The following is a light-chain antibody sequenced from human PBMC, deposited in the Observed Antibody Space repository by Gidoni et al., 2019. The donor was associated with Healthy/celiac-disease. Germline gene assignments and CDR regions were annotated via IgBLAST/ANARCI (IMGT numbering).Light chain of an antibody. CDR3: QQYNNWPPDLT. Sequence: EIVMTQSPATLSVSPGERATLSCRASQSVSSNLAWYQQKPGQAPRLLIYGASTRATGIPARFSGSGSGTEFTLTISSLQSEDFAVYYCQQYNNWPPDLTFXXXTKVEIK. CDR1: QSVSSN. J-gene: IGKJ1*01. V-gene: IGKV3-15*01. CDR2: GAS.